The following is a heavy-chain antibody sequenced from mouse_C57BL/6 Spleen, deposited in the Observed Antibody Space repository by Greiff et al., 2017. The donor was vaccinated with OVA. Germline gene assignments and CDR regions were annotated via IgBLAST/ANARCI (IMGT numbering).Heavy chain of an antibody. D-gene: IGHD1-1*01. J-gene: IGHJ1*03. CDR1: GFTFSDYY. CDR3: ARHGSSYVGYFDV. V-gene: IGHV5-12*01. CDR2: ISNGGGST. Sequence: EVQVVESGGGLVQPGGSLKLSCAASGFTFSDYYMYWVRQTPEKRLEWVAYISNGGGSTYYPDTVKGRFTISRDNAKNTLYLQMSRLKSEDTAMYYCARHGSSYVGYFDVWGTGTTVTVSS.